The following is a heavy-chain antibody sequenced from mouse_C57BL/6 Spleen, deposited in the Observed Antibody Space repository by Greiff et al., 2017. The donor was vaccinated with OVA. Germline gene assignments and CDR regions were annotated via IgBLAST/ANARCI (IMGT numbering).Heavy chain of an antibody. CDR2: ISYDGSN. CDR3: ARDDGYLYFDV. J-gene: IGHJ1*03. V-gene: IGHV3-6*01. CDR1: GYSITSGYY. D-gene: IGHD2-3*01. Sequence: VQLKESGPGLVKPSQSLSLTCSVTGYSITSGYYWNWIRQFPGNKREWMGYISYDGSNNYNPFLKNRIAITRDTSKHQFFLKLNSVTTEDTATYYCARDDGYLYFDVWGTGTTVTVSS.